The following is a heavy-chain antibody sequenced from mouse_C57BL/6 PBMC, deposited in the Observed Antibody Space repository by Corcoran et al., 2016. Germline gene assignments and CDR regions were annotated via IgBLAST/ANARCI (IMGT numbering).Heavy chain of an antibody. CDR1: GYTFTSYG. CDR3: ASGSIGTYGLRYAMDY. J-gene: IGHJ4*01. Sequence: QVQLQQSGAELARPGDSVKLSCKASGYTFTSYGISWVKQRTGQGLEWIGEIYPRSGNTYYNEKFKGKATLTADKSSSTAYMELRSLTSEDSAVYFCASGSIGTYGLRYAMDYWGQGTSVTVSS. CDR2: IYPRSGNT. D-gene: IGHD2-2*01. V-gene: IGHV1-81*01.